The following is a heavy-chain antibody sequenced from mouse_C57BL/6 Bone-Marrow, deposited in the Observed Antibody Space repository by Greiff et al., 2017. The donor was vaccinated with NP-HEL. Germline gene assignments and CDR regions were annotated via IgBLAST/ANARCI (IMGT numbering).Heavy chain of an antibody. V-gene: IGHV14-4*01. D-gene: IGHD1-1*01. CDR1: GFNIKDDY. CDR2: IDPENGDT. J-gene: IGHJ4*01. Sequence: EVQLQQSGAELVRPGASVKLSCTASGFNIKDDYMHWVKQRPEQGLEWIGWIDPENGDTEYASKFQGKATITTDTYSNTSYLQLSSLTSEDTAVYYCTSITTVVEGYAMDYWGQGTSVTVSS. CDR3: TSITTVVEGYAMDY.